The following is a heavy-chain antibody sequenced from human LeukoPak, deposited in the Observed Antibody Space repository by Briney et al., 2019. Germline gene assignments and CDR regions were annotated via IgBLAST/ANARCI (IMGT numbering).Heavy chain of an antibody. D-gene: IGHD3-22*01. J-gene: IGHJ4*02. CDR1: GYTFTSYG. V-gene: IGHV1-18*01. CDR2: ISAYNGNT. Sequence: ASVKVSCKASGYTFTSYGISWVRQAPGQGLEWMGWISAYNGNTNYAQKLRGRVTMTTDTSTSTAYMELRSLRSDDTAAYYCARDPRGGYYDSSGYDDYWGQGTLVTVSS. CDR3: ARDPRGGYYDSSGYDDY.